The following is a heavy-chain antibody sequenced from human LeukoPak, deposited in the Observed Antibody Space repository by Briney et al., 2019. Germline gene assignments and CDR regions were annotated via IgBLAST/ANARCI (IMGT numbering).Heavy chain of an antibody. CDR3: ARDGAFGSGDKKGFDT. V-gene: IGHV3-30*07. Sequence: PGKSLRLSCAASGFTFSNYAMHWVRQAPGKGLEWLALIWYDGSQTTHADSVKGRLTISRDNSRNTLYLQMNSLRAEDTAIYYCARDGAFGSGDKKGFDTWGHGTLVTVSS. J-gene: IGHJ5*01. CDR2: IWYDGSQT. D-gene: IGHD3-10*01. CDR1: GFTFSNYA.